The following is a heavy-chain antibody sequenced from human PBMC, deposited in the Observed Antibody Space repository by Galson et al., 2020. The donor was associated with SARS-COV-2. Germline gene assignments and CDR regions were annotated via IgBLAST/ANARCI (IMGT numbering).Heavy chain of an antibody. CDR1: GFTFSSYW. Sequence: QLGESLKISCAASGFTFSSYWMNWVRQAPGKGLEWVANIRHDGDEKYYVDSVRGRFTVSRDNAQNSLYLEMNSLRVEDTAVYYCARGGTARPDYWGRGTLVTVSS. CDR3: ARGGTARPDY. D-gene: IGHD6-6*01. V-gene: IGHV3-7*02. J-gene: IGHJ4*02. CDR2: IRHDGDEK.